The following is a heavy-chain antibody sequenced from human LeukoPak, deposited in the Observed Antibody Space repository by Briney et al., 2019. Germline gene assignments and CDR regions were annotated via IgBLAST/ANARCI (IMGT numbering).Heavy chain of an antibody. CDR3: ARDHYYYGSGSYYNRPSKGFDY. Sequence: ASVKVSCKASGYTFTGYYMHWVRQAPGQGLEWMGWINPNSGGTNYAQKLQGRVTMTTDTSTNTAYMELRSLRSDDTAVYYCARDHYYYGSGSYYNRPSKGFDYWGQGTLVTVSS. CDR2: INPNSGGT. CDR1: GYTFTGYY. D-gene: IGHD3-10*01. V-gene: IGHV1-2*02. J-gene: IGHJ4*02.